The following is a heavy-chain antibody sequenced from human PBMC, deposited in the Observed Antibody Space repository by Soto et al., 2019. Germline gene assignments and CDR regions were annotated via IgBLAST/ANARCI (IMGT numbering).Heavy chain of an antibody. CDR2: IYSSGIT. Sequence: PSETLSLTCSVSGGTISGYYWTWIRQPAGKELAWIGRIYSSGITKYNPSLQCRVTMSLDTSNNQFSLRLTSVTAADTAVYDCARGQRCSGWFDPRGQGTLVTVSS. D-gene: IGHD3-10*02. J-gene: IGHJ5*02. CDR1: GGTISGYY. CDR3: ARGQRCSGWFDP. V-gene: IGHV4-4*07.